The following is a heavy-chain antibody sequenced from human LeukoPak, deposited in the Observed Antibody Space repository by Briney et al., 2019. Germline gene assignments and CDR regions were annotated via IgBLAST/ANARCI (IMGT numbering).Heavy chain of an antibody. Sequence: PGGSLRLSCAASRFTFSNYWMSWVRQAPGKGLEWVANINQDGGEKYYVDSVKGRFSISRDNAKNSLFLQMSSLRDEDTAVYYCARDTAGNDYWGQGTLVTVSS. D-gene: IGHD6-19*01. V-gene: IGHV3-7*01. CDR1: RFTFSNYW. CDR2: INQDGGEK. J-gene: IGHJ4*02. CDR3: ARDTAGNDY.